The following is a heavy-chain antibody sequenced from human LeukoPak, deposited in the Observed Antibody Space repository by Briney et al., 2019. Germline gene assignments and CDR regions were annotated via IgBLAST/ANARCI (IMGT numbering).Heavy chain of an antibody. CDR2: IYYSGST. V-gene: IGHV4-39*01. CDR1: GGSISSSSYY. D-gene: IGHD3-10*01. J-gene: IGHJ6*02. CDR3: ARHDYYGSGSKNANYYYYGMDV. Sequence: SETLSLTCTVSGGSISSSSYYWGWIRQPPGKGLEWIGSIYYSGSTYYNPSLKSRVTIPVDTSKNQFSLKLSSVTAADTAVYYCARHDYYGSGSKNANYYYYGMDVWGQGTTVTVSS.